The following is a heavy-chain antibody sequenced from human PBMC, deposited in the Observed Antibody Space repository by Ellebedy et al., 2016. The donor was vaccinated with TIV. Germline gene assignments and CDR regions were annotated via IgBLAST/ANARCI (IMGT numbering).Heavy chain of an antibody. CDR3: ARLWFGDLFSPEGDV. D-gene: IGHD3-10*01. V-gene: IGHV4-4*02. Sequence: SETLSLXXTVSGASISTTNWWSWVRQRPGKGPEWIGNIYHTGTTFYNPSLKSRVTIFVDMSKNQFSLNLSSVTAADTALYFCARLWFGDLFSPEGDVWGHGTTVTVSS. CDR1: GASISTTNW. J-gene: IGHJ6*02. CDR2: IYHTGTT.